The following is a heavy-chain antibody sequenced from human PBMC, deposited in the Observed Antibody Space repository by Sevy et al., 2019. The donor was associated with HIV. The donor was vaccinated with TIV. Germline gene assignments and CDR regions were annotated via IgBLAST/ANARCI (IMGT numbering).Heavy chain of an antibody. CDR1: GYTFTNYD. CDR3: ARPYTSSWGFQH. D-gene: IGHD6-13*01. V-gene: IGHV1-8*01. CDR2: MNPNSGNT. Sequence: ASVKASCKASGYTFTNYDINWVRQATGQGLEWIGWMNPNSGNTGYAQNFQGRVIMTRNTSISTAYMELSSLRSEDTAVYYCARPYTSSWGFQHWGQGTLVIVSS. J-gene: IGHJ1*01.